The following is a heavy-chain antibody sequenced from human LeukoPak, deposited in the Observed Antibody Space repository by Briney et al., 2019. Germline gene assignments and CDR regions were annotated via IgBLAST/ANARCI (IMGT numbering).Heavy chain of an antibody. CDR3: AKDRTLMVRGVIILSD. D-gene: IGHD3-10*01. CDR1: GFTFSSYA. Sequence: GGSLRLSCAASGFTFSSYAMSWVRQAPGKGLEWVSAISGSGGSTYYADSVKGRFTISRDNSKNTLYLQMNSLRAEDTAVYYCAKDRTLMVRGVIILSDWGQGTLVTVSS. V-gene: IGHV3-23*01. J-gene: IGHJ4*02. CDR2: ISGSGGST.